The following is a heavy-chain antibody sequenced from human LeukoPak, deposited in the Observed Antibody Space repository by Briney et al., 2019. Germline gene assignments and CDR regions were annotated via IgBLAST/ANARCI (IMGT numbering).Heavy chain of an antibody. CDR1: GFTFSSYW. V-gene: IGHV3-74*01. CDR3: ARGRGHSSADY. J-gene: IGHJ4*02. CDR2: INSDGSST. Sequence: GGSLRLSCAASGFTFSSYWMHWVRQAPGKGLVWVSRINSDGSSTSYADSVKGRFTISRDNAKNTLCLQMNSLRAEDTAVYYCARGRGHSSADYWGQGTLVTVSS. D-gene: IGHD6-19*01.